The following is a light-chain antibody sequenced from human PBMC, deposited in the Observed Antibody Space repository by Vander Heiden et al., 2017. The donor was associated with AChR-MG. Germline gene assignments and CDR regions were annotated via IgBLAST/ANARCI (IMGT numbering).Light chain of an antibody. V-gene: IGKV3-15*01. CDR2: DAS. CDR1: ERLSSN. J-gene: IGKJ1*01. Sequence: ETVLTQSPATLSVSPGETAALSCRASERLSSNLAWYQQKPGRAPRLLIYDASARATGIPARFSGSGSGTEFTLTISSLQSEDSAVYYCQQYNNWPETFSQGTKVEIK. CDR3: QQYNNWPET.